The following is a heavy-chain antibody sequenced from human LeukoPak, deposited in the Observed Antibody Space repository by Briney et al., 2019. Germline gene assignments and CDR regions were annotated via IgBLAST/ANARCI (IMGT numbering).Heavy chain of an antibody. V-gene: IGHV1-2*02. Sequence: ASVKVSCKASGYTFTGYYMHWVRQAPGQGLEWMGWINPNSGGTNYAQKFQGRVTMTRDTSISTAYMELSRLRSDDTAVYYCARDPHGDHLYFNFDYWGQGTLVTVSS. CDR3: ARDPHGDHLYFNFDY. CDR2: INPNSGGT. J-gene: IGHJ4*02. CDR1: GYTFTGYY. D-gene: IGHD4-17*01.